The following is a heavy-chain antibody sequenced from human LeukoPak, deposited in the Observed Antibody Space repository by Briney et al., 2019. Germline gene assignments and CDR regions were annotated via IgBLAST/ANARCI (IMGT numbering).Heavy chain of an antibody. CDR3: AKDWGGSSWLYYFDY. CDR1: GFTFSSYG. Sequence: GGSLRLSCAASGFTFSSYGMHWVRQAPGNRLEWVAVISYDGSNKYYADSVKGRFTISRDNSKNTLYLQMNSLRAEDTAVYYCAKDWGGSSWLYYFDYWGQGTLVTVSS. D-gene: IGHD6-13*01. CDR2: ISYDGSNK. V-gene: IGHV3-30*18. J-gene: IGHJ4*02.